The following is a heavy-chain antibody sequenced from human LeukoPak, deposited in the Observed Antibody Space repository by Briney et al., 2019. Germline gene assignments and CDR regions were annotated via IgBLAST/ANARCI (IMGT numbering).Heavy chain of an antibody. CDR2: INPNSGGT. J-gene: IGHJ6*03. Sequence: ASVKVSCKASGYTFTGYYMRWVRQAPGQGLEWMGWINPNSGGTNYAQKFQGRVTMTRDTSISTAYMELSRLRSDDTAVYYCATGGNDYGDYDGRHYYYYMDVWGKGTTVTVSS. D-gene: IGHD4-17*01. V-gene: IGHV1-2*02. CDR3: ATGGNDYGDYDGRHYYYYMDV. CDR1: GYTFTGYY.